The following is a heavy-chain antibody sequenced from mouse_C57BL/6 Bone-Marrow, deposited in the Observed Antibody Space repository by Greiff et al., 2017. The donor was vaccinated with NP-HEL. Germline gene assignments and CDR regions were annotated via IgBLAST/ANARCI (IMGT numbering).Heavy chain of an antibody. Sequence: QVQLKQSGPELVKPGASVKLSCKASGYTFTSYDINWVKQRPGQGLEWIGWIYPRDGSTKYNEKFKGKATLTVDTSSSTAYMELHSLTSEDSAVYFCARVILYYGSPSFAYWGQGTLVTVSA. V-gene: IGHV1-85*01. J-gene: IGHJ3*01. CDR1: GYTFTSYD. CDR2: IYPRDGST. D-gene: IGHD1-1*01. CDR3: ARVILYYGSPSFAY.